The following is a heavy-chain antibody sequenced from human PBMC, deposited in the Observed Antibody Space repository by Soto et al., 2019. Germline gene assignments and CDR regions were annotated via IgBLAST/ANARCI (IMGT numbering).Heavy chain of an antibody. V-gene: IGHV3-23*01. CDR3: AKASASSWPYYFDS. J-gene: IGHJ4*02. CDR2: MRGSSSST. D-gene: IGHD6-13*01. Sequence: DVQLLESGGGLVHPGGSLKLSCAASGFSFSSYVMAWVRQAPGKGLEWVSAMRGSSSSTYYPDSVKGRFTISRDNSENTLYLQMNRLRAEDTAMYYCAKASASSWPYYFDSWGQGAVVTVSS. CDR1: GFSFSSYV.